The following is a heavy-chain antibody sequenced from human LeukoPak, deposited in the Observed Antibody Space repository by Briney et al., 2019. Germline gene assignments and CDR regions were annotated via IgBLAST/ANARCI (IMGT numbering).Heavy chain of an antibody. V-gene: IGHV4-39*07. CDR2: IYYSGST. CDR1: GGSISSSSYY. Sequence: PSETLSLTCTVSGGSISSSSYYWGWIRQPPGKGLEWIGSIYYSGSTNYNPSLKSRVTMSVDTSKNQFSLKLSSVTAADTAVYYCARIPYGSGSVDYWGQGTLVTVSS. J-gene: IGHJ4*02. CDR3: ARIPYGSGSVDY. D-gene: IGHD3-10*01.